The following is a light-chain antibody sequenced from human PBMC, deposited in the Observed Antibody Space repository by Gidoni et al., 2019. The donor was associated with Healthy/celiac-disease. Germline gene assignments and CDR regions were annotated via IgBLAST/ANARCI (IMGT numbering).Light chain of an antibody. CDR3: NKSSSPFA. Sequence: DIVLTQPPDLQSVTQKEKVTITCRACQSIGSSLHWYQQKPDQSPKLLIKDASQCYAGVPSRFGGSGSGKDLTLTIDGLEAEDAATYYGNKSSSPFAFGQGTKVEIK. V-gene: IGKV6-21*01. CDR2: DAS. CDR1: QSIGSS. J-gene: IGKJ2*01.